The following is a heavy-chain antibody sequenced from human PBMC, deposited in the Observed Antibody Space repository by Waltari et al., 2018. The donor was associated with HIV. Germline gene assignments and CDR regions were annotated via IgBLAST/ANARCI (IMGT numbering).Heavy chain of an antibody. Sequence: QLQLQESGPGLVKPSETLSLTCTVSGGSISSSSYYWGWIRQPRGKGLEWIGSIYYSGSTYYNPSLKSRVTLAVDTSKNQFSLKLSSVTAADTAVYYCATHRYYYGSGSCEFDYWGQGTLVTVSS. CDR2: IYYSGST. V-gene: IGHV4-39*01. CDR1: GGSISSSSYY. J-gene: IGHJ4*02. D-gene: IGHD3-10*01. CDR3: ATHRYYYGSGSCEFDY.